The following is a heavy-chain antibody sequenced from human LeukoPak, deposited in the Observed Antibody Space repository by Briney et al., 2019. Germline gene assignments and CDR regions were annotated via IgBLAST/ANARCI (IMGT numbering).Heavy chain of an antibody. CDR1: GGSISSYY. CDR3: ARAEQQLDY. Sequence: SETLSLTCTVSGGSISSYYWSWIRQPPGKGLEWIGYIYYSGSTNYNPSLKSRVTVSVDTSKNQFSLKLSSVTAADTAVYYCARAEQQLDYWGQGTLVTVSS. D-gene: IGHD6-13*01. V-gene: IGHV4-59*12. CDR2: IYYSGST. J-gene: IGHJ4*02.